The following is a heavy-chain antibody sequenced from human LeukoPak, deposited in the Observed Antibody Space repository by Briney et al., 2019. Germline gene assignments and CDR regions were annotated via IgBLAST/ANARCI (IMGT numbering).Heavy chain of an antibody. CDR1: GFTFSTYA. J-gene: IGHJ4*02. D-gene: IGHD5-12*01. CDR3: AKDRHGYSGYDYFDY. CDR2: ISGSGAGT. V-gene: IGHV3-23*01. Sequence: GGSLRLSCAASGFTFSTYAMSWVRQAPGKGLEWVSAISGSGAGTYYAESVKGRFTISRDNSKNTLYLQMTSLRAEDTAVYYCAKDRHGYSGYDYFDYWGQGTLVTVSS.